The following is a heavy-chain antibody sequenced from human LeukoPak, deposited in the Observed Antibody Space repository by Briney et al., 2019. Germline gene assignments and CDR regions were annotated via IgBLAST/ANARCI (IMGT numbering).Heavy chain of an antibody. D-gene: IGHD3-3*01. CDR2: INHSGST. J-gene: IGHJ6*04. Sequence: SETLSLTCAVYGGSFSGYYWSWIRQPPGKGLEWIGEINHSGSTYYNPSLKSRVTISVDTSKNQFSLKLSSVTAADTAVYYCASLWSGYLDVWGKGTTVTVSS. CDR3: ASLWSGYLDV. V-gene: IGHV4-34*01. CDR1: GGSFSGYY.